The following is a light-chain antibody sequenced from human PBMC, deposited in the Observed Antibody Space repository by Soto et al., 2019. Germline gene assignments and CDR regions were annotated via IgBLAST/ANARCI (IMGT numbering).Light chain of an antibody. CDR3: SSYTISSSLV. Sequence: QSALTQPASVSGSPGQSITISCTATSSDVGGYNYVSWYQQHPDKAPKLMIYEVSNRPSGVSNRFSGSKSGNTASLTISGLQSEDEADYYCSSYTISSSLVFGGGTKVTVL. CDR2: EVS. J-gene: IGLJ3*02. V-gene: IGLV2-14*01. CDR1: SSDVGGYNY.